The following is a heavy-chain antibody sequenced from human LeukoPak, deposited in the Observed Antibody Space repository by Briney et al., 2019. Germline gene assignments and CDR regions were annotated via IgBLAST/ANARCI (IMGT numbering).Heavy chain of an antibody. CDR3: AREQWGLVDY. CDR1: GGSISSYY. Sequence: PSETLSLTCTVSGGSISSYYWSWLRQSPGKGLVWIGYVYDTGTTNYNPSLKSRVTISLDTSKNQFSLKLSSVTAADTAVYYCAREQWGLVDYWGQGTLVTVSS. V-gene: IGHV4-59*01. D-gene: IGHD6-19*01. CDR2: VYDTGTT. J-gene: IGHJ4*02.